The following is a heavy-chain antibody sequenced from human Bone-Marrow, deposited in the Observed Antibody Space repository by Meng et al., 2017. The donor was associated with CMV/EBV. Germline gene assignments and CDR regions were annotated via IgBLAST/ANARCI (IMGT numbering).Heavy chain of an antibody. CDR3: ARGLGRDFAY. Sequence: ESLKISCAVYGGSFSGYYWSWIRQPPGKGLEWIGDINHSGSTNYNPSLKSRVTISVDTSKNQFSLNLSSVTAADTAVYSCARGLGRDFAYWGPGTLVTCSS. CDR2: INHSGST. D-gene: IGHD1-26*01. V-gene: IGHV4-34*01. CDR1: GGSFSGYY. J-gene: IGHJ4*02.